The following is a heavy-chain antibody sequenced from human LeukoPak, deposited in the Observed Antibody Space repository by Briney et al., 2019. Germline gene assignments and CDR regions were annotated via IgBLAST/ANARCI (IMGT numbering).Heavy chain of an antibody. V-gene: IGHV3-23*01. CDR3: AKYDSSGYYSYYFDY. D-gene: IGHD3-22*01. J-gene: IGHJ4*02. CDR1: GFTFSSYA. CDR2: ISGSGGST. Sequence: AGGSLRLSCAASGFTFSSYAMSWVRQAPGKGLEWVSAISGSGGSTYYADSVTGRFTISRDNSKNTLYLQMNSLRAEDTAVYYCAKYDSSGYYSYYFDYWGQGTLVTVSS.